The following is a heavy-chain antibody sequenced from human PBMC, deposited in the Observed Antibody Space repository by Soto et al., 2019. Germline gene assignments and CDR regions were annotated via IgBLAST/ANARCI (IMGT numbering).Heavy chain of an antibody. CDR3: ARSSTFGVVIGSNYYYYYMDV. V-gene: IGHV1-45*02. CDR2: ITLYNGNT. D-gene: IGHD3-3*02. Sequence: SVKVSCQASGYPFTYCSLHWLQQAPGQRLEKNRWITLYNGNTNYAKKFQGRVTITRDMSLRTAYIELSSLRSEYSAVYYWARSSTFGVVIGSNYYYYYMDVWGKGTTVTVSS. CDR1: GYPFTYCS. J-gene: IGHJ6*03.